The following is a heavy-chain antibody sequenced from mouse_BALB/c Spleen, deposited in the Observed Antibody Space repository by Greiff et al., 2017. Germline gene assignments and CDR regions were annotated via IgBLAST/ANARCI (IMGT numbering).Heavy chain of an antibody. CDR2: IWAGGST. D-gene: IGHD2-4*01. V-gene: IGHV2-9*02. J-gene: IGHJ4*01. CDR3: ARDGIYYDYDSADYYAMDY. Sequence: QVQLQQSGPGLVAPSQSLSITCTVSGFSLTSYGVHWVRQPPGKGLEWLGVIWAGGSTNYNSALMSRLSISKDNSKSQVFLKMNSLQTDDTAMYYCARDGIYYDYDSADYYAMDYWGQGTSVTVSS. CDR1: GFSLTSYG.